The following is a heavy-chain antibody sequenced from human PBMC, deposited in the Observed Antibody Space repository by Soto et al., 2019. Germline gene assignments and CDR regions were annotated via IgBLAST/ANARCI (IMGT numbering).Heavy chain of an antibody. D-gene: IGHD6-19*01. J-gene: IGHJ4*02. CDR1: GYTFTSYA. Sequence: QVQLVQSGAEVKKPGASVKVSCKASGYTFTSYAMHWVRQAPGQRLEWMGWINAGNGNTRYSQKFQGRVTFTRDTSASAAYMELNSLTSEDTAVYYCARVGYSAGWPTPDFDRRGQGTPVTVSS. CDR3: ARVGYSAGWPTPDFDR. V-gene: IGHV1-3*01. CDR2: INAGNGNT.